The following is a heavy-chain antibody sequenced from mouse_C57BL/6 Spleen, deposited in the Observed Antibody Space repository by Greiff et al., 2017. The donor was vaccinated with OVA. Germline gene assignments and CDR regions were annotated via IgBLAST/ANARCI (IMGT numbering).Heavy chain of an antibody. CDR2: ISDGGSYT. D-gene: IGHD4-1*01. CDR1: GFTFSSYA. J-gene: IGHJ4*01. V-gene: IGHV5-4*03. Sequence: KVVESGGGLVKPGGSLKLSCAASGFTFSSYAMSWVRQTPEKRLEWVATISDGGSYTYYPDNVKGRFTISRDNAKNNLYLQMSHLKSEDTAMYYCARGGTSAMDYWGQGTSVTVSS. CDR3: ARGGTSAMDY.